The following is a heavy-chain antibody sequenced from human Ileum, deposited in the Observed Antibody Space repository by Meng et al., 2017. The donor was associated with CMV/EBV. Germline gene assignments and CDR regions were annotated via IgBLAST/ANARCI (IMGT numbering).Heavy chain of an antibody. V-gene: IGHV1-2*06. CDR3: ARENWVYDY. CDR2: IRLNSGDT. Sequence: QGRPAQSGTEMKTPGASVKVSCKASGDIFTGYYMHWFRQAPGQGLECMGQIRLNSGDTHYAQKFQGRVTMTRDMSIITAYMELSSLMSDDTAVYYCARENWVYDYWGQGTLVTVSS. D-gene: IGHD7-27*01. J-gene: IGHJ4*02. CDR1: GDIFTGYY.